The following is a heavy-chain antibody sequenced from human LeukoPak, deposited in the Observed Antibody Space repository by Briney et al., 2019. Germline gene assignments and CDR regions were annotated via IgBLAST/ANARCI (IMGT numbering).Heavy chain of an antibody. J-gene: IGHJ4*02. CDR3: ARGPDYDSSGYYLD. CDR2: INHSGST. D-gene: IGHD3-22*01. Sequence: SETLSLTCTVSGGSVSSGSYYWSWIRQPPGKGLEWIGEINHSGSTNYNPSLKSRVTISVDTSKNQFSLKLSSVTAADTAVYYCARGPDYDSSGYYLDWGQGTLVTVSS. V-gene: IGHV4-39*07. CDR1: GGSVSSGSYY.